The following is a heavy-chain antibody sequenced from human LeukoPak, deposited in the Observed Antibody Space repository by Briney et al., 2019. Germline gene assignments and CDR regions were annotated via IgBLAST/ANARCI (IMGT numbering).Heavy chain of an antibody. CDR1: GGSISSSSYY. D-gene: IGHD3-22*01. V-gene: IGHV4-39*01. J-gene: IGHJ4*01. CDR2: IYYSGST. Sequence: SETLSLTCTVSGGSISSSSYYWGWIRQPPGKGLEWIGSIYYSGSTYYNPSLKSRVTISVDTSKNQFSLKLSSVTAADTAVYYCARYYDSSGYYYSVSSQGYYFDYWGHGTLVTVYS. CDR3: ARYYDSSGYYYSVSSQGYYFDY.